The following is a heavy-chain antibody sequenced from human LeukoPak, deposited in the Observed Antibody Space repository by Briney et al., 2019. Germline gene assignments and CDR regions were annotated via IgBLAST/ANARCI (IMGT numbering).Heavy chain of an antibody. J-gene: IGHJ4*02. V-gene: IGHV1-2*02. CDR3: ARDQVRGYYDSSGLD. CDR2: INPNSGGT. CDR1: GYTFTSYD. D-gene: IGHD3-22*01. Sequence: ASVKVSCKASGYTFTSYDINWVRQAPGQGLEWMGWINPNSGGTNYAQKFQGRVTMTRDTSISTAYMELSRLRSDDTAVYYCARDQVRGYYDSSGLDWGQGTLVTVSS.